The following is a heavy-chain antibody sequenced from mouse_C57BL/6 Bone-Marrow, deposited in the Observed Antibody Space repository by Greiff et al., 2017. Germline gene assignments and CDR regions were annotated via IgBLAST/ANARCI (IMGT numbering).Heavy chain of an antibody. CDR2: IDPETGGT. CDR3: TRFFYDGYYDDY. D-gene: IGHD2-3*01. CDR1: GYTFTDYE. V-gene: IGHV1-15*01. Sequence: LVESGAELVRPGASVTLSCKASGYTFTDYEMHWVKQTPVHGLEWIGAIDPETGGTAYNQKFKGKDILTADKSSSTAYMELRSLTSEDSAVYYCTRFFYDGYYDDYRGQGTTLTVSS. J-gene: IGHJ2*01.